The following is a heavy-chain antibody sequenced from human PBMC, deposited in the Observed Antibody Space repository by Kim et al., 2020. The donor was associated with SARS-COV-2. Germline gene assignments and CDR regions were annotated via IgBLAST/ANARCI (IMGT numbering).Heavy chain of an antibody. Sequence: ASVKVSCKASGYTFTSYGISWVRQAPGQGLEWMGWISAYNGNTNYAQKLQGRVTMTTDTSTSTAYMELRSLRSDDTAVYYCARESMGSSGWPYGMDVWGQGTTVTVSS. CDR3: ARESMGSSGWPYGMDV. CDR1: GYTFTSYG. J-gene: IGHJ6*02. CDR2: ISAYNGNT. V-gene: IGHV1-18*01. D-gene: IGHD6-19*01.